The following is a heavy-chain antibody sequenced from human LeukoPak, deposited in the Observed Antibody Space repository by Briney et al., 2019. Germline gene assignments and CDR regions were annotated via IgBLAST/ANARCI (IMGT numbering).Heavy chain of an antibody. CDR2: INHSGST. Sequence: SETLSLTCAVYGGSFSGYYWSWIRQPPGKGLEWIGEINHSGSTNYNPSLKSRVTISVDTSKNQFSLKLSSVTAADTAVYYCARHARVSGTMRYWGQGTLVTVSS. CDR1: GGSFSGYY. J-gene: IGHJ4*02. V-gene: IGHV4-34*01. CDR3: ARHARVSGTMRY. D-gene: IGHD1-7*01.